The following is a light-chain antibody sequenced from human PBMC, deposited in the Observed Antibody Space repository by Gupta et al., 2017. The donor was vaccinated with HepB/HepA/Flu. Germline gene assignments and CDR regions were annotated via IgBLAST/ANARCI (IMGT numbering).Light chain of an antibody. Sequence: STYLAWYQQRPGQAPRLLIYSASNRATGIPDRFSGSGSGTDFTLTISRLEPEDFAVYYCHHYGSSSWTFGQGTEVEIK. V-gene: IGKV3-20*01. CDR2: SAS. J-gene: IGKJ1*01. CDR1: STY. CDR3: HHYGSSSWT.